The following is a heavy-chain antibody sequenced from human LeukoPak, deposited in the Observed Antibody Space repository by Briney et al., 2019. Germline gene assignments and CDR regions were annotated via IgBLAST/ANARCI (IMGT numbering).Heavy chain of an antibody. V-gene: IGHV3-9*01. Sequence: GRSLRLFCAASGFTFDVYAMHWVRQAPGEGLEWLSGISWNSGSIGYADSVKGRFPISRDNAKNSLYLQMNSLRAEDTALYYCAKEDRRGRHFYYWGQATLVSVCS. J-gene: IGHJ4*02. CDR2: ISWNSGSI. CDR1: GFTFDVYA. CDR3: AKEDRRGRHFYY. D-gene: IGHD3-16*01.